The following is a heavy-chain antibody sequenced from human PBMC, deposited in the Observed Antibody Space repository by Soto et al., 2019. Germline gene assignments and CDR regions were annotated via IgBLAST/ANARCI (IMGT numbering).Heavy chain of an antibody. CDR3: AMDQPSYDSSGYFERFDY. V-gene: IGHV3-23*01. CDR2: ISGSGGST. CDR1: GYTFSSYA. J-gene: IGHJ4*02. D-gene: IGHD3-22*01. Sequence: PAGSLRLSCAASGYTFSSYAMTWLRQAPGKGLEWVSAISGSGGSTYYADSVKGRFTISRDNSKNTLYLQMNSLRAEDTAVYYCAMDQPSYDSSGYFERFDYRGQGTLVTVSS.